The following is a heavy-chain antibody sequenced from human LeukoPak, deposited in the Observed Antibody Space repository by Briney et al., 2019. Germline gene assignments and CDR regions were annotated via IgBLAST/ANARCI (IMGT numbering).Heavy chain of an antibody. CDR3: ARDLGYCSSTSCYGRYNWFDP. CDR2: INPNSGGT. D-gene: IGHD2-2*01. CDR1: GGTSSSYA. J-gene: IGHJ5*02. Sequence: ASVKVSCKASGGTSSSYAISWVRQAPGQGLEWMGWINPNSGGTNYAQKFQGRVTMTRDTSISTAYMELSRLRSDDTAAYYCARDLGYCSSTSCYGRYNWFDPWGQGTLVTVSS. V-gene: IGHV1-2*02.